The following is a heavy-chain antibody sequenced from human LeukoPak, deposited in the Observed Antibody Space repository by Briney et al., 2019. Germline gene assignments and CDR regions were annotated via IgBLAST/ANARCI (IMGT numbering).Heavy chain of an antibody. J-gene: IGHJ5*02. CDR1: GGTFSSYA. V-gene: IGHV1-69*05. CDR3: ARVRCGSSTSCFHNWFDP. CDR2: IIPIFGTA. D-gene: IGHD2-2*01. Sequence: ASVKVSCKAPGGTFSSYAISWVRQAPGQGLEWMGGIIPIFGTANYAQKFQGRVTITTDESTSTAYMELSSLRSEDTAVYYCARVRCGSSTSCFHNWFDPWGQGTLVTVSS.